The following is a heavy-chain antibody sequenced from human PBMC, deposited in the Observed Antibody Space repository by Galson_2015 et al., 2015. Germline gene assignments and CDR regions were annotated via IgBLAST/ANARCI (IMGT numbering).Heavy chain of an antibody. D-gene: IGHD3-22*01. CDR1: GFTFSGSA. Sequence: SLRLSCAASGFTFSGSAMHWVRQASGKGLERVGRIRSKANNYATAYAASVKGRFTISRDDSKNTAYLQMNSLKTEDTAVYYCTRRALYYDGSGPEPPLDYWGQGTLVTVSS. J-gene: IGHJ4*02. V-gene: IGHV3-73*01. CDR2: IRSKANNYAT. CDR3: TRRALYYDGSGPEPPLDY.